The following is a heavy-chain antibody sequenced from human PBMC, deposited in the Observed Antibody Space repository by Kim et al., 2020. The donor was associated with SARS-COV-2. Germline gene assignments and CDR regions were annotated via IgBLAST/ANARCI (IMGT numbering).Heavy chain of an antibody. D-gene: IGHD6-13*01. Sequence: GGSLRLSCAASGFTFSSYAMSWVRQAPGKGLEWVSAISGSGGSTYYAYSVTGRFTISRDNSNNTLYLQMNSLRAEDTAVYYCAKKAQYSRSWYWFDPWGQGTLVTVSS. CDR3: AKKAQYSRSWYWFDP. CDR1: GFTFSSYA. CDR2: ISGSGGST. V-gene: IGHV3-23*01. J-gene: IGHJ5*02.